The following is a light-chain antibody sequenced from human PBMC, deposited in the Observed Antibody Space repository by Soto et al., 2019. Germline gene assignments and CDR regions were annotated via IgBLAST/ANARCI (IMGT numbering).Light chain of an antibody. V-gene: IGKV3-20*01. CDR1: QSIAGTF. Sequence: IVLTQSPDTLSLSPGGRATLSCRASQSIAGTFLAWYQQKPGQAPRLLIHSASSRATGIPDRFSGSGSGTDFTLSISRLEPEDFAVYYCQQYRRSPQTFGQGTKVDIK. CDR2: SAS. J-gene: IGKJ1*01. CDR3: QQYRRSPQT.